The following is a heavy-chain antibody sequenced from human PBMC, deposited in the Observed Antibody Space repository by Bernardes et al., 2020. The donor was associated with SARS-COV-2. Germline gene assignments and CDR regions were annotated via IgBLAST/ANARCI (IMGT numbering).Heavy chain of an antibody. J-gene: IGHJ6*02. CDR2: ISSLSSII. V-gene: IGHV3-48*04. CDR3: ARDPGKILATNYSYHYGMDV. CDR1: GFRFNTYG. Sequence: GGSLRLSCAASGFRFNTYGMNWVRQAPGKGLEWVAYISSLSSIIYYADSVKGRFTISRDNAKNSLYLQMNSVRGEDTAVYYCARDPGKILATNYSYHYGMDVWGQGTTVTVSS. D-gene: IGHD2-8*02.